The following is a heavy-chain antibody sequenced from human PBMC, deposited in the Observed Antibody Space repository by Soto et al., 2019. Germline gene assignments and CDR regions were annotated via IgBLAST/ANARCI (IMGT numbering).Heavy chain of an antibody. V-gene: IGHV1-46*01. CDR1: GYTFTSYY. D-gene: IGHD2-2*01. Sequence: GASVKVSCKASGYTFTSYYMHWVRQAPGQGLEWMGIINPSGGSTSYAQKFQGRVTMTRDTSTSTVYMELSSLRSEDTAVYYCARDFVVPAAMSLDRYYYYGMDVWGQGTTVTVSS. CDR3: ARDFVVPAAMSLDRYYYYGMDV. J-gene: IGHJ6*02. CDR2: INPSGGST.